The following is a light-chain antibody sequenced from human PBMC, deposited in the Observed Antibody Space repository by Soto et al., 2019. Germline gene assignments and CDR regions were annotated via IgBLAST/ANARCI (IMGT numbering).Light chain of an antibody. CDR3: SSSTTTSAIV. CDR2: EVS. CDR1: TSDIGGYDY. Sequence: QSVLTQPASVSGSPGQSITISCTGTTSDIGGYDYVSWYQHHPGRPPKLLIFEVSDRPSGVSNRFSASKSGNTASLTISGLQTEDEADYFCSSSTTTSAIVFGTGTKVTVL. V-gene: IGLV2-14*01. J-gene: IGLJ1*01.